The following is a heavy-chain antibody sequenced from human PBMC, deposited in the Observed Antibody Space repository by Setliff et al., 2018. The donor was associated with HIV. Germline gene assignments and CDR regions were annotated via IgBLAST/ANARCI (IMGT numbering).Heavy chain of an antibody. CDR2: IYHSEYT. CDR1: GGSISSDNW. Sequence: SETLSLTCAVSGGSISSDNWWTWVRQPPGKGLEWIGEIYHSEYTNYNASLKSRVSMSVDKSKNQFSLKLTSVTAADTAVYYCARDDSGYYYDYWGQGKLVTVSS. CDR3: ARDDSGYYYDY. J-gene: IGHJ4*02. D-gene: IGHD3-22*01. V-gene: IGHV4-4*02.